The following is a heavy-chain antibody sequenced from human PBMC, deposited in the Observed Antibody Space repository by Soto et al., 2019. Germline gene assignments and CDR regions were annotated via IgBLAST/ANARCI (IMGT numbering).Heavy chain of an antibody. Sequence: LXLTCTVSNSSISSGYYWGWIRQSPGEGLEWIVSMYHSGTTYYNPSLKSRVTISIDTSKNQFYLKLTSVTSADTAVYFCARVAFGPIDYWGQGTLVTVYS. CDR1: NSSISSGYY. V-gene: IGHV4-38-2*02. J-gene: IGHJ4*02. CDR3: ARVAFGPIDY. D-gene: IGHD3-16*01. CDR2: MYHSGTT.